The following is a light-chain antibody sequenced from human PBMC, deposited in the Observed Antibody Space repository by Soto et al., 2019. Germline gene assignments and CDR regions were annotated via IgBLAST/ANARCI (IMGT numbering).Light chain of an antibody. V-gene: IGKV3-20*01. CDR2: GAS. CDR1: QSVSSSC. J-gene: IGKJ1*01. CDR3: QQYGNSTPWT. Sequence: EIVLTQSPGTLSLSPGERATLSCRASQSVSSSCLAWYQQKPGQAPRLLIYGASSRATGIPDRFSGSGSGTDFTLTISRLEPEDFAVYYCQQYGNSTPWTLGQGTKVDIK.